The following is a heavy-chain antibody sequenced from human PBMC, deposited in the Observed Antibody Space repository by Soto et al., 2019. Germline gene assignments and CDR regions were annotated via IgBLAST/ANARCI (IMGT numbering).Heavy chain of an antibody. CDR1: GFTFSDNY. J-gene: IGHJ4*02. D-gene: IGHD3-22*01. V-gene: IGHV3-11*01. CDR3: ARDLGYYESDGYFDY. Sequence: GGSLRLSCAASGFTFSDNYMSWIRQAPGKGLEWVSYTSSSGSIIYYADSVKGRSTISRDNAKNSLYLQMNSLRAEDTAVYYCARDLGYYESDGYFDYWGQGALVTVSS. CDR2: TSSSGSII.